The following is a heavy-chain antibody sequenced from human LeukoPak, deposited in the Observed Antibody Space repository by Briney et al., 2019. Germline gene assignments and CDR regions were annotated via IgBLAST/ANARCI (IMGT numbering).Heavy chain of an antibody. CDR2: ISGSGGST. CDR1: GITFSRYW. V-gene: IGHV3-23*01. CDR3: AKDLSGYSSGWYGAPNDY. J-gene: IGHJ4*02. D-gene: IGHD6-19*01. Sequence: PGGSLRLSCVDSGITFSRYWMSWVRQAPGKGLEWVSAISGSGGSTYYADSVKGRFTISRDNSKNTLYLQMNSLRAEDTAVYYCAKDLSGYSSGWYGAPNDYWGQGTLVTVSS.